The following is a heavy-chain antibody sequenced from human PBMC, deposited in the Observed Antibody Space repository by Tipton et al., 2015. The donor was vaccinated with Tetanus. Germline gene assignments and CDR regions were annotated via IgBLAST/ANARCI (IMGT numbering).Heavy chain of an antibody. CDR2: VNYVGST. CDR1: GGSFSDYF. V-gene: IGHV4-34*01. D-gene: IGHD2-2*01. Sequence: LRLSCAVHGGSFSDYFWSWMRQSPGKGLEWIGEVNYVGSTNYNPSLKSRVTMSVDASNKQLSLKLSSVTAADTAVYYCAASVVRWFDPWGQGTLVTVSS. J-gene: IGHJ5*02. CDR3: AASVVRWFDP.